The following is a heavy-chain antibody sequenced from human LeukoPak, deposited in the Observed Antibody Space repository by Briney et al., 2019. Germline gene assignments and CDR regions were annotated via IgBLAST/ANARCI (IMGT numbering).Heavy chain of an antibody. J-gene: IGHJ4*02. V-gene: IGHV3-21*01. CDR3: ARDPWYSSSWYMFDY. D-gene: IGHD6-13*01. Sequence: GGSLRLSCAASGFTFSSYSMNWVRQAPGKGLEWVSSISSSSSYIYYADSVKGRFTISRDNSKNTLYLQMNSLRAEDTAVYYCARDPWYSSSWYMFDYWGQGTLVTVSS. CDR1: GFTFSSYS. CDR2: ISSSSSYI.